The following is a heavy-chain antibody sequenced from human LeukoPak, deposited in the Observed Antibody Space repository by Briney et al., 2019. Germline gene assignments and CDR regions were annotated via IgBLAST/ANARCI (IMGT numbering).Heavy chain of an antibody. CDR1: GGSFSGYY. CDR2: INHSGST. D-gene: IGHD3-9*01. J-gene: IGHJ5*02. CDR3: ARRAIFAPYNWFDP. V-gene: IGHV4-34*01. Sequence: SETLSLTCAVYGGSFSGYYWSWIRQPPGKGLEWIGEINHSGSTNYNPSLKSRVTISVDTSKNQFSLKLSSVTAADTAVYYCARRAIFAPYNWFDPWGQGTLVTVSS.